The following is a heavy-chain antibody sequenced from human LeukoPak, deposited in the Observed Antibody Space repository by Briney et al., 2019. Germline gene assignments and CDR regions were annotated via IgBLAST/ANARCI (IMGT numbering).Heavy chain of an antibody. V-gene: IGHV3-33*01. D-gene: IGHD3-10*01. Sequence: PGGSLRLSCAASGFIFSNYGMHWVRQAPGKGLEWVAVIWYDGNNKWYADSVKGRFTISRDNPKNTLYLQMNSLRAEDTAVYYCARDHSGGYAGFEYWGQGTLVTASS. CDR1: GFIFSNYG. CDR2: IWYDGNNK. J-gene: IGHJ4*02. CDR3: ARDHSGGYAGFEY.